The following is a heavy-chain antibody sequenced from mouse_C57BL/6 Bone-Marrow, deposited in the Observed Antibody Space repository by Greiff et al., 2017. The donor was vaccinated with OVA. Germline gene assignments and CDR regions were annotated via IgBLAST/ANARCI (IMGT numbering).Heavy chain of an antibody. CDR3: ARHRGLRAWFAY. J-gene: IGHJ3*01. CDR1: GFTFSSYG. V-gene: IGHV5-6*01. Sequence: EVQVVESGGDLVKPGGSLKLSCAASGFTFSSYGKSWVRQTPDKRLEWVATISSGGSYTYYPDSVKGRFTISRDNAKNTLYLQMSSLKSEDTAMYYCARHRGLRAWFAYWGQGTLVTVSA. D-gene: IGHD2-4*01. CDR2: ISSGGSYT.